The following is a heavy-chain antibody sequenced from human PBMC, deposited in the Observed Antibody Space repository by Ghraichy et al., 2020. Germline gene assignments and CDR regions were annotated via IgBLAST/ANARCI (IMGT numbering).Heavy chain of an antibody. D-gene: IGHD5-12*01. Sequence: VKVSCKASGYTFTSYGISWVRQAPGQGLEWMGWISAYNGNTNYAQKLQGRVTMTTDTSTSTAYMELRSLRSDDTAVYYCARAKGLSESWLPYGMDVWGQGTTVTVSS. CDR3: ARAKGLSESWLPYGMDV. CDR1: GYTFTSYG. V-gene: IGHV1-18*04. J-gene: IGHJ6*02. CDR2: ISAYNGNT.